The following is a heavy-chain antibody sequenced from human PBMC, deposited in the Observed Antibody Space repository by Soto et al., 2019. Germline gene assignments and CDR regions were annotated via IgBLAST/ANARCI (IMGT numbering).Heavy chain of an antibody. V-gene: IGHV3-23*01. CDR2: IVSSGAGT. D-gene: IGHD6-19*01. CDR1: GFPFSTYA. Sequence: GGSLRLSCAASGFPFSTYAMSWVRQAPGKGLEWVSTIVSSGAGTYYPDSMKGRFTISRDNSKNTVYLQMNSLRAEDTAVYYCATDLAATVFIFDYWGQGTLVTVSS. J-gene: IGHJ4*02. CDR3: ATDLAATVFIFDY.